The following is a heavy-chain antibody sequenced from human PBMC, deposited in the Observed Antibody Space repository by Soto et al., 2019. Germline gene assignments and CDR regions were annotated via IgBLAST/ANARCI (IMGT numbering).Heavy chain of an antibody. V-gene: IGHV3-74*01. D-gene: IGHD1-7*01. CDR1: GFTFSDYW. J-gene: IGHJ3*02. CDR3: ARALGPITGTTIPI. Sequence: GGSLRLSCAASGFTFSDYWMHWVRQAPGKGLEWVSRIKRDSSTTNYADSVKGRFTISRDNAKNSLYLEMNSLRAEDTAVYYCARALGPITGTTIPIWGQGKMVTVS. CDR2: IKRDSSTT.